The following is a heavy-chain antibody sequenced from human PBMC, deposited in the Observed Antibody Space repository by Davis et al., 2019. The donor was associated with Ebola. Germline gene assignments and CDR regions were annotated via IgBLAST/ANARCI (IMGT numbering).Heavy chain of an antibody. J-gene: IGHJ5*02. CDR1: GGSISSGDYY. CDR3: ARGEGYCSSTSCFVYWFDP. CDR2: IYYSGST. Sequence: PSETLSLTCTVSGGSISSGDYYWSWIRQPPGKGLEWIGYIYYSGSTYYNPSLKSRVTISVDTSKNQFSLKLSSVTAADTAVYYCARGEGYCSSTSCFVYWFDPWGQGTLVTVSS. D-gene: IGHD2-2*01. V-gene: IGHV4-30-4*08.